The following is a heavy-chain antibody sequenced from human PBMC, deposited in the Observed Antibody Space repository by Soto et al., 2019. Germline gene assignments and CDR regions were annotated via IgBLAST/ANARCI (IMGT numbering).Heavy chain of an antibody. CDR1: GFTFSGFA. CDR2: IKSKANSYAT. Sequence: GGSLRLSCAASGFTFSGFAMHWVRQASGKGLEWVGRIKSKANSYATAYTASVKGRFTISRDDSKNTAYLQMNSLKTEDSAVYYCVKDINKRDINSCDAWHIWGQGTMVTVSS. CDR3: VKDINKRDINSCDAWHI. V-gene: IGHV3-73*01. D-gene: IGHD2-15*01. J-gene: IGHJ3*02.